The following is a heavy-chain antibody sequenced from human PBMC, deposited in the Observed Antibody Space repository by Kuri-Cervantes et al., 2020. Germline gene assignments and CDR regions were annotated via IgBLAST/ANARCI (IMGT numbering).Heavy chain of an antibody. CDR1: GGSISSSSSY. Sequence: SETLSLTCTVSGGSISSSSSYWGWIRQPPGKGLEWIGSIYYSGSTNCNPSLKSRVTISLDKSKNQFSLKLSSVTTADTAVYYCARVWKDYGSGTFYPKEEFYHMDVWGRGTTVTVSS. J-gene: IGHJ6*03. CDR2: IYYSGST. D-gene: IGHD3-10*01. V-gene: IGHV4-39*07. CDR3: ARVWKDYGSGTFYPKEEFYHMDV.